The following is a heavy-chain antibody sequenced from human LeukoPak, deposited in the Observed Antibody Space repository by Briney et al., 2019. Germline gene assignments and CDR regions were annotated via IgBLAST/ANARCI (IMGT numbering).Heavy chain of an antibody. CDR1: GGSISSYY. CDR3: AREGTIAQDAFDI. Sequence: SETLSLTCTVSGGSISSYYWSWIRQPPGKGLEWVGYIYYSGSTYYNPSLKSRVTISVDTSKNQFSLKLSSVTAADTAVYYCAREGTIAQDAFDIWGQGTMVTVSS. D-gene: IGHD1-14*01. V-gene: IGHV4-59*01. CDR2: IYYSGST. J-gene: IGHJ3*02.